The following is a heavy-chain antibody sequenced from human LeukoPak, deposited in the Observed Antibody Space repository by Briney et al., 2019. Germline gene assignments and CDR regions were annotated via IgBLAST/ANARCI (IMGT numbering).Heavy chain of an antibody. CDR1: GGTFSSYA. CDR3: ASVQYYYDSGGYPLPDY. D-gene: IGHD3-22*01. CDR2: IIPIFGTA. J-gene: IGHJ4*02. Sequence: SVKVSCKASGGTFSSYAISWVRQAPGQGLEWMGGIIPIFGTANYAQKFQGRVTITTDESTSTAYMELSSLRSEDTAVYYCASVQYYYDSGGYPLPDYWGQGTLVTVSS. V-gene: IGHV1-69*05.